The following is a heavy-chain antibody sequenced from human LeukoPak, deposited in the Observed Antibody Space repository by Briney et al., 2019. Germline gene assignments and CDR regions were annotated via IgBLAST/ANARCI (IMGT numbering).Heavy chain of an antibody. D-gene: IGHD6-13*01. CDR1: GFTVSSNY. V-gene: IGHV3-53*01. J-gene: IGHJ4*02. CDR2: IYSGGST. CDR3: ARDMYGSWYMGY. Sequence: GGSLRLSCAASGFTVSSNYMSWVRQAPGKGLEWVSVIYSGGSTYYADSVKGRFTISRDNSKNTLYLQMNSLRAEDTAVYYCARDMYGSWYMGYWGGGTLVTVSS.